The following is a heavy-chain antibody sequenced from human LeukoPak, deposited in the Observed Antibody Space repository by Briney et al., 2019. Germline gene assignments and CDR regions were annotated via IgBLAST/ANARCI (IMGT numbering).Heavy chain of an antibody. CDR2: ISSSSSTI. D-gene: IGHD6-19*01. V-gene: IGHV3-48*01. CDR1: GFTFSSYS. CDR3: ARDPRYSSGWYNPHAFDI. J-gene: IGHJ3*02. Sequence: GGSLRLSCAASGFTFSSYSMNWVRQAPGKGLEWVSYISSSSSTIYYADSVKGRFTISRDNAKNSLYLQMNSLRAEDTAVYYCARDPRYSSGWYNPHAFDIWGQGTMVTVSS.